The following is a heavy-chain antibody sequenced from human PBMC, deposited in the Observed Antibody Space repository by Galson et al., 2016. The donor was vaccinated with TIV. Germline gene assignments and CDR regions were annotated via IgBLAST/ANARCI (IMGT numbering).Heavy chain of an antibody. CDR2: IIPLFGEA. CDR3: AKCRNTAMDTYYYYYGLDV. Sequence: SVKVSCKASGGTFSSFMVTWVRQAPGQGLEWMGGIIPLFGEAHYAQKFQGRVTISADESTSTVYMELRSLRSGDTAVYYCAKCRNTAMDTYYYYYGLDVWGQGTTVTVSS. D-gene: IGHD5-18*01. CDR1: GGTFSSFM. V-gene: IGHV1-69*13. J-gene: IGHJ6*02.